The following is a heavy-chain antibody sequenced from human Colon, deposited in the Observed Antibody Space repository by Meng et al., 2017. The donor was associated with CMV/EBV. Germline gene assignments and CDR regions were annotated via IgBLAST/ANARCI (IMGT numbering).Heavy chain of an antibody. D-gene: IGHD3-10*01. J-gene: IGHJ4*02. CDR2: ISGDDSST. CDR3: ATHLWQNYFFEY. Sequence: CAASGFTYNTYSMSWVRQAPGRGLEWVSSISGDDSSTYYADSVKGRFTISRDYAKNTLYLQMNSLRAEDTAVYYCATHLWQNYFFEYWGQGTLVTVSS. V-gene: IGHV3-23*01. CDR1: GFTYNTYS.